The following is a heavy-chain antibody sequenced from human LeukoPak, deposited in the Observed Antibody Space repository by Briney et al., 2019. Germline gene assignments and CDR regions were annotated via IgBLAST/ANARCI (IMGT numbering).Heavy chain of an antibody. V-gene: IGHV3-48*01. D-gene: IGHD6-6*01. CDR1: GFTFSSYS. CDR2: ISSSSSTI. J-gene: IGHJ6*03. Sequence: GGSLRLSCAASGFTFSSYSMNWVRQAPGKGLEWVSYISSSSSTIYYADSVKGRFTISRDNAKNSLYLQMNSLRAEDTAVYYCARRSSSLLGYYYYYMDVWGKGTTVSVSS. CDR3: ARRSSSLLGYYYYYMDV.